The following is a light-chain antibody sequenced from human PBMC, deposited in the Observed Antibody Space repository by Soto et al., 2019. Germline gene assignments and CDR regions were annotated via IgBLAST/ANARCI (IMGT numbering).Light chain of an antibody. CDR1: HSISNS. V-gene: IGKV1-39*01. CDR2: AAS. CDR3: QLSYTTPS. Sequence: DIQMTQSPSSLSASVGDRVTITCRTSHSISNSVNWYQQKPGRAPRVLIYAASNLQSGVPSRFSGSGSGTDFTLTISSLQPEDFATYYCQLSYTTPSFGGGTKVEIK. J-gene: IGKJ4*01.